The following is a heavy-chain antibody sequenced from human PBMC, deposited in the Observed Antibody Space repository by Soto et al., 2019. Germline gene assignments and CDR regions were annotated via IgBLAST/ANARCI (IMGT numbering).Heavy chain of an antibody. V-gene: IGHV1-18*01. D-gene: IGHD6-6*01. CDR2: ISAYNGDT. J-gene: IGHJ6*03. Sequence: VQLLQSGAEVKKPGASVKVSCKASGYTFTNYGITWLRQAPGQGLEWMGWISAYNGDTHYTQRLQGRVTMTTDTSTSTAYMELRGLRSDDTAVYYCARVRRLVGYFYYYMDVWGKGTTVTVSS. CDR1: GYTFTNYG. CDR3: ARVRRLVGYFYYYMDV.